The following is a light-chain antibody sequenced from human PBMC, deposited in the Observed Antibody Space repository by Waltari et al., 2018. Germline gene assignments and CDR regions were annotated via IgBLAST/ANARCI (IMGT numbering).Light chain of an antibody. J-gene: IGKJ4*01. CDR2: GAS. CDR1: QDISNY. Sequence: DIQMTQSPSSLSASVGDRVTITCQASQDISNYLNWYQQKPGKAPTLLVYGASNLETGVPSRFSGSGSGTDFTFTISSLQPEDIATYYCQQYDNLPLTFGGGTKVEIK. V-gene: IGKV1-33*01. CDR3: QQYDNLPLT.